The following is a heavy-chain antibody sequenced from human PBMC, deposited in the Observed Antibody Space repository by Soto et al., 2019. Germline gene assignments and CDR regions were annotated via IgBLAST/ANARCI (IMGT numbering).Heavy chain of an antibody. CDR1: GGPISSGDYY. D-gene: IGHD2-21*02. CDR2: IYYSGST. J-gene: IGHJ5*02. V-gene: IGHV4-30-4*01. Sequence: QVQLQESGPGLVKPSQTLSLTCTVSGGPISSGDYYWSWIRQPPGKGLEWIGYIYYSGSTYYNPSLKSRVTISVDTSKNQFSLKLSSVTAADTAVYYCARAMVVTQNWFDPWGQGTLVTVSS. CDR3: ARAMVVTQNWFDP.